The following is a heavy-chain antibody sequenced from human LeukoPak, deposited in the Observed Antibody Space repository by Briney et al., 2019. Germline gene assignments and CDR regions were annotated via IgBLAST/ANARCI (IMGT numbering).Heavy chain of an antibody. CDR3: VRSLAVDGTRAY. V-gene: IGHV1-8*02. CDR2: MNPLSGNT. Sequence: ASVKVSCKASGYSFVTSDINWVRQAAGQGLEWMGWMNPLSGNTGYAQEFQGRVTMTRNTSTDTAYMELSSLRSEDTAVYYCVRSLAVDGTRAYWGQGTPVIVSS. D-gene: IGHD6-19*01. J-gene: IGHJ4*02. CDR1: GYSFVTSD.